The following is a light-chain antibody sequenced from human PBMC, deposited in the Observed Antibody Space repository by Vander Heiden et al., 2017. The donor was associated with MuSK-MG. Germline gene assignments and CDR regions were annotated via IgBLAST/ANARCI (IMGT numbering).Light chain of an antibody. CDR1: QSLLHSNGYNY. CDR3: MQTLQTLWT. J-gene: IGKJ1*01. V-gene: IGKV2-28*01. CDR2: LGS. Sequence: DIVMTQSPLSLPVTPGEPASISCRSSQSLLHSNGYNYLDWYLQKPGQSPQLLIYLGSNRASGVPDRFSGGGSGTDFTLKISRVEAEDVGVYYCMQTLQTLWTFGQGTKVEI.